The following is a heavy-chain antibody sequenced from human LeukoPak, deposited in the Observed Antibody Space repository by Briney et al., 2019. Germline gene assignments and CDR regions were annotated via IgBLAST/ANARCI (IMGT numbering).Heavy chain of an antibody. CDR3: ARESSGSFPEYFQH. CDR2: IHSDGSIT. J-gene: IGHJ1*01. Sequence: GGSLRLSCAASGFTFSTYWMHWVRQAPGEGLVWVSRIHSDGSITSYADSVKGRFTISRDNAKDTLYLQMNSLRAEDTAVYYCARESSGSFPEYFQHWGQGTLVTVSS. CDR1: GFTFSTYW. D-gene: IGHD1-26*01. V-gene: IGHV3-74*01.